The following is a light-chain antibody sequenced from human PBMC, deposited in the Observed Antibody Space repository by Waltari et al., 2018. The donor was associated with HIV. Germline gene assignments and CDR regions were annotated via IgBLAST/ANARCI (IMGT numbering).Light chain of an antibody. V-gene: IGKV3-20*01. Sequence: EIVLTQSPGTPSLSPGERATLSCRASQSVSSSYLAWYQQKPGQAPRLLIYGASSRATGIPDRFSGSGSGTDFTLTISRLEPEDFAVYYCQQYGSSPPAYTFGQGTKLEIK. J-gene: IGKJ2*01. CDR1: QSVSSSY. CDR3: QQYGSSPPAYT. CDR2: GAS.